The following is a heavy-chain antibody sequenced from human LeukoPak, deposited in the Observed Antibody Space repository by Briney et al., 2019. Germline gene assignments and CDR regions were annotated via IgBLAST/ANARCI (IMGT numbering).Heavy chain of an antibody. Sequence: GGSLRLSCAASGFTFSSYGMHWVRQAPGKGLEWVAFIRYDGSNKYYADSVKGRFTISRDNSKNTLYLQMNSLRAEDTAVYYCAKGRITIFGVVDSNFDYWGQGTLVTVSS. CDR2: IRYDGSNK. D-gene: IGHD3-3*01. CDR1: GFTFSSYG. V-gene: IGHV3-30*02. J-gene: IGHJ4*02. CDR3: AKGRITIFGVVDSNFDY.